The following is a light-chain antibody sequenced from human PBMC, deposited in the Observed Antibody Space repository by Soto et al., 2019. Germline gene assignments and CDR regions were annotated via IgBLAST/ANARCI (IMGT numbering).Light chain of an antibody. CDR1: QSAPSSY. J-gene: IGKJ5*01. CDR3: HQYAWSPLT. V-gene: IGKV3-20*01. Sequence: EIVLTQSPGTLSLSPGERATLSCRASQSAPSSYLAWYQQRPGQAPRLLIYDASRRATGIPDRFSGSESGTDFTLTISSLEPEDFAVYYCHQYAWSPLTFGQGTRLEIK. CDR2: DAS.